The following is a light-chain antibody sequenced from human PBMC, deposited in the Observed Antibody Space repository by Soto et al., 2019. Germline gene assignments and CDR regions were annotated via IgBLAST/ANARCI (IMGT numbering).Light chain of an antibody. Sequence: SYELTQPPSVSVSPGQTASITCSGDKLGDKYGCWYQQKPGQSPGLVIYQDNKRPSGIPERFSGSNSGNTATLTISGTQAMDEADYYCQAWDSVTAWVFGGGTKLTVL. V-gene: IGLV3-1*01. CDR3: QAWDSVTAWV. CDR2: QDN. CDR1: KLGDKY. J-gene: IGLJ3*02.